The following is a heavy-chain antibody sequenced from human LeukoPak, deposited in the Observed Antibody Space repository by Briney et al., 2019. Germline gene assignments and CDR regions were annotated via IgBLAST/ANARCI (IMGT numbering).Heavy chain of an antibody. CDR3: ARLIAATGRLYFDY. Sequence: PGGSLRLSCAASGFTVSSSYMSWVRQAPGKGLEYVSVIYSGGNTYYAGSVKGRFTISRDNSKNTAYLQMNSLRAEDTAVYYCARLIAATGRLYFDYWGQGTLVTVSS. D-gene: IGHD6-13*01. CDR1: GFTVSSSY. J-gene: IGHJ4*02. V-gene: IGHV3-53*01. CDR2: IYSGGNT.